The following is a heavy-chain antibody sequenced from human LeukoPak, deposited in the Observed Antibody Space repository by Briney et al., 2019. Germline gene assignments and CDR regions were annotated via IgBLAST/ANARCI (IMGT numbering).Heavy chain of an antibody. Sequence: GGFLRLSCAASGFTFSSYAMHWVRQAPGKGLEWVAVISYDGSNKYYADSVKGRFTISRDNSKNTLYLQMNSLRAEDTAVYYCARELDYWGQGTLVTVSS. CDR2: ISYDGSNK. V-gene: IGHV3-30*04. CDR1: GFTFSSYA. CDR3: ARELDY. J-gene: IGHJ4*02.